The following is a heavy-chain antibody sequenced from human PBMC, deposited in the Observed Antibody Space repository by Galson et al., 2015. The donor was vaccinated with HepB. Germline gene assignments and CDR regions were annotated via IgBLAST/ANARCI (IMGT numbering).Heavy chain of an antibody. CDR3: VAGTKD. CDR1: GFTFSSYA. D-gene: IGHD6-19*01. Sequence: SLRLSCAVSGFTFSSYAMSWVRQAPGQGLEWVSSIGSGGGTYYADSVKGRFTISRDTSKNTLYLQMNSLRAEDTAVYYGVAGTKDWGRGTLVTVSS. V-gene: IGHV3-23*01. CDR2: IGSGGGT. J-gene: IGHJ4*02.